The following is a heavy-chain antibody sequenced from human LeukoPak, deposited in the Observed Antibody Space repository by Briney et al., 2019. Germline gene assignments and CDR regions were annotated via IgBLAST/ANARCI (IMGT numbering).Heavy chain of an antibody. CDR1: GGSISGANW. CDR3: ARLWGTFEF. CDR2: IYHSGSA. J-gene: IGHJ4*02. D-gene: IGHD7-27*01. V-gene: IGHV4-4*02. Sequence: SGTLSLTCDVSGGSISGANWWSGGRQPPGKGLEGIGEIYHSGSANYNPSLKSRVTISVDKSKNQFSLKFTSMTAADTAVYYCARLWGTFEFWGQGTLVTVSS.